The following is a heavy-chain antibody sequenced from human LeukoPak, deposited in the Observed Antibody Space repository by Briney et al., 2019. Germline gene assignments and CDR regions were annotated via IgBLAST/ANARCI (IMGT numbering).Heavy chain of an antibody. J-gene: IGHJ4*02. CDR3: ARGSGIYRPFDY. D-gene: IGHD3-10*01. Sequence: PGRSLRLSCAASGFTLSSYGMHWVRQAPGKGLEWVAVIWYDGSNKYYADSVKGRFTISRDNSKNTLYLQMNSLRAEDTAVYYCARGSGIYRPFDYWGQGTLVTVSS. CDR2: IWYDGSNK. V-gene: IGHV3-33*01. CDR1: GFTLSSYG.